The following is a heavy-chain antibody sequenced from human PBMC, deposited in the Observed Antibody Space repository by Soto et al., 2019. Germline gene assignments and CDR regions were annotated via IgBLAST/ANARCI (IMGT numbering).Heavy chain of an antibody. J-gene: IGHJ4*02. Sequence: EVQLLESGGDLVRPGGSLRLSCAASGFAFSNCAMSWVRQAPGKGLEWVSTIKTSGDTTFYADPVKGRFTTSRDDSKNTLYLQMNRLRAEDTATYYCTKDVTGYIGADFGGQGTPVTVSS. V-gene: IGHV3-23*05. D-gene: IGHD5-18*01. CDR2: IKTSGDTT. CDR3: TKDVTGYIGADF. CDR1: GFAFSNCA.